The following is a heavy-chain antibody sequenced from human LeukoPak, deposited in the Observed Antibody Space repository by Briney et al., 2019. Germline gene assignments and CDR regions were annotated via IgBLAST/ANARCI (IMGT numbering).Heavy chain of an antibody. J-gene: IGHJ6*03. V-gene: IGHV3-11*01. CDR1: GFTFSDYY. CDR3: ARDYYYYYMDV. Sequence: GGSLRLSCAASGFTFSDYYMSWIRQAPGKGLEWVSYISSSGSTIYYADSVKGRFTISRDNAMNSLYLQMNSLRAEDTAVYYCARDYYYYYMDVWGKGTTVTVSS. CDR2: ISSSGSTI.